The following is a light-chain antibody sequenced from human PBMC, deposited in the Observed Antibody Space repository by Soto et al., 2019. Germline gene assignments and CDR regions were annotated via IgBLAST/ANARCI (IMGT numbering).Light chain of an antibody. J-gene: IGLJ3*02. CDR2: DVN. V-gene: IGLV2-11*01. Sequence: QSGLTQPRSVSESPGQSVTISCTGTSSDVGAYDYVSWYQQHPGKVPKLMIYDVNKRPSGVPDRFSGSKSGKTAFLTISGLRAEDEADYYCFSFAGSYEVFGGGTQLTVL. CDR1: SSDVGAYDY. CDR3: FSFAGSYEV.